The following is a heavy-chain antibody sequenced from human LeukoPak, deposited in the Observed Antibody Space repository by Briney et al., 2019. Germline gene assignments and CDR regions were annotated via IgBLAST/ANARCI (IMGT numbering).Heavy chain of an antibody. CDR3: ARGGTAMDYYFDY. V-gene: IGHV3-30-3*01. D-gene: IGHD5-18*01. CDR1: GFCFNSYA. Sequence: GRSLRLSCAASGFCFNSYAMHWVRQAPGKGLEWVAVISYDGTNKYYADSVKGRFTISRDNSKNTLYLQMNSLRAEDTAVYYCARGGTAMDYYFDYWGQGTLVTVSS. J-gene: IGHJ4*02. CDR2: ISYDGTNK.